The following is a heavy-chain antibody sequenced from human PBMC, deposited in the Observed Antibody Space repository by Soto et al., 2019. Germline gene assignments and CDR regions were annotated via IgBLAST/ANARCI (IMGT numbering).Heavy chain of an antibody. Sequence: QVQLVQSGAEVKKPGSSVKVSCKASGGTFSSYTISWVRQAPGQGLEWMGRIIPILGIANYAQKFQGRVTITADKSTSTAYMELSSLRSEDTAVYYCASEVVVTAFDYWGLGTLVTVSS. CDR1: GGTFSSYT. D-gene: IGHD2-21*02. CDR3: ASEVVVTAFDY. V-gene: IGHV1-69*02. J-gene: IGHJ4*02. CDR2: IIPILGIA.